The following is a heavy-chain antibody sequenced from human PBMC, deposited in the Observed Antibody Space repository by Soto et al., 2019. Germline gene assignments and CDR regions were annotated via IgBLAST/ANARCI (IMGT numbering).Heavy chain of an antibody. Sequence: QITLKESGPPLVKPTQTLTLTCTFSGFSLSTSGVGVGWIRQPPGKALEWLALIYWDDDKRYSPSLTSRLTITTDTSKNQVVLTMTNMDPVDTATYYCAHVFVVVANYGMDVWGQGTTVTVSS. CDR2: IYWDDDK. D-gene: IGHD2-15*01. CDR3: AHVFVVVANYGMDV. V-gene: IGHV2-5*02. CDR1: GFSLSTSGVG. J-gene: IGHJ6*02.